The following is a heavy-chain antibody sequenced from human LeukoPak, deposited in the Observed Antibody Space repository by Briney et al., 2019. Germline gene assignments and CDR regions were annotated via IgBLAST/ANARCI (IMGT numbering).Heavy chain of an antibody. CDR2: GHYTGSS. CDR1: GASISSYY. V-gene: IGHV4-59*12. J-gene: IGHJ4*02. D-gene: IGHD3-10*01. CDR3: ARGGRITMVRGVIINRSVDY. Sequence: SETLSLTCTVSGASISSYYWSWIRQPPGKGLEWIGFGHYTGSSNYNPSLKSRVTISVDTSKSQFSLKLSSVTAADTAVYYCARGGRITMVRGVIINRSVDYWGQGTLVTVSS.